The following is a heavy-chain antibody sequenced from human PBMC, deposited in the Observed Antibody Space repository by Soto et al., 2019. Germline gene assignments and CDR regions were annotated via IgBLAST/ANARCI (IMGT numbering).Heavy chain of an antibody. J-gene: IGHJ4*02. CDR2: ISYDGSNK. CDR1: GFTFSSYG. V-gene: IGHV3-30*18. CDR3: AKETFSTEEFDY. Sequence: QVQLVESGGGVVQPGRSLRLSCAASGFTFSSYGMHWVRQAPGKGLEWVAVISYDGSNKYYADSVKGRFTISRDNSKNTLYLQMNSLRAEDTAVYYCAKETFSTEEFDYWGQGTLVTVSS. D-gene: IGHD3-16*01.